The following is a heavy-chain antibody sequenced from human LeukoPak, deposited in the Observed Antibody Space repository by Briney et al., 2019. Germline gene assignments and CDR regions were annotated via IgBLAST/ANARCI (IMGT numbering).Heavy chain of an antibody. Sequence: GGSLRLSCAASGFTLSSYGMHWVRQAPGKGLGWVAVISYDGRNKYYADSVKGRFTISRDNSKNTLYLQMNSLRAEDTAVYYCTKDAYDFWSGYTPHPPDYWGQGTLVTVSS. CDR2: ISYDGRNK. CDR3: TKDAYDFWSGYTPHPPDY. J-gene: IGHJ4*02. D-gene: IGHD3-3*01. CDR1: GFTLSSYG. V-gene: IGHV3-30*18.